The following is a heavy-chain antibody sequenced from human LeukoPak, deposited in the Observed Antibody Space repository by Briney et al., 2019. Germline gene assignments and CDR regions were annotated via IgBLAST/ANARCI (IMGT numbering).Heavy chain of an antibody. D-gene: IGHD3-3*01. CDR2: ISGSGGST. V-gene: IGHV3-23*01. CDR1: GFTFRSYA. Sequence: GGSLRLSCAASGFTFRSYAMSWVRQAPGKGLEGVSAISGSGGSTYYADSVKGRFTLSRDNSKNTLYLQMNSLRAEDTAVYYCAKDPYYDFWSGYYYFDYWGQGTLVTVSS. J-gene: IGHJ4*02. CDR3: AKDPYYDFWSGYYYFDY.